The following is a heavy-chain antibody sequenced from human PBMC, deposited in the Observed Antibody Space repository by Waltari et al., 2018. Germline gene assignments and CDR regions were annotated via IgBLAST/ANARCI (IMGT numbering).Heavy chain of an antibody. CDR2: MNPNIGNT. J-gene: IGHJ4*02. D-gene: IGHD2-21*01. V-gene: IGHV1-8*01. CDR3: ARGETYCGGDCYPFDY. Sequence: QVQLVQSGAEVKKPGASVKVSCKASGYTFTSYDFNWVRQATGQGLEWMGWMNPNIGNTVYAQKYQGRVTMTRNTAISTAYMELSRLRSEDTAVYYCARGETYCGGDCYPFDYWGQGTLVTVSS. CDR1: GYTFTSYD.